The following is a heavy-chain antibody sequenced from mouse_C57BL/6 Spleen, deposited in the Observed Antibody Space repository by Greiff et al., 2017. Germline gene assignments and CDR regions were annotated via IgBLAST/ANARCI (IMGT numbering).Heavy chain of an antibody. D-gene: IGHD4-1*01. Sequence: EVHLVESGGGLVKPGGSLKLSCAASGFTFSDYGMHWVRQAPEKGLEWVAYISSGSSTIYYADTMKGRFTISRDNAKNTRFLQMTSLRSEDTAMYYCARTGTDWYFEGWGTGTTVTVAS. CDR1: GFTFSDYG. V-gene: IGHV5-17*01. CDR3: ARTGTDWYFEG. J-gene: IGHJ1*03. CDR2: ISSGSSTI.